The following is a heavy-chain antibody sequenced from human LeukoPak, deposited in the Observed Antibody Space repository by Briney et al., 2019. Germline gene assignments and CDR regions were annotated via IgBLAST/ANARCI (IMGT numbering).Heavy chain of an antibody. CDR2: ISGSGGST. Sequence: QPGGSLRLSCAASGFTFSSYAMSWVRQAPGKGLEWVSAISGSGGSTYYADSVKGRFTISGDNSKNTLYLQMNSLRAEDTAVYYCAKAPNDYDFWSGYYGHYYYGMDVWGQGTTVTVSS. V-gene: IGHV3-23*01. CDR1: GFTFSSYA. D-gene: IGHD3-3*01. CDR3: AKAPNDYDFWSGYYGHYYYGMDV. J-gene: IGHJ6*02.